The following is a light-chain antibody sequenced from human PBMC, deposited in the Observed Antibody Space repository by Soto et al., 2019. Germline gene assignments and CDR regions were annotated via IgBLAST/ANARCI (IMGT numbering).Light chain of an antibody. CDR1: SSDVGGYNY. CDR2: EVS. J-gene: IGLJ1*01. Sequence: QSVLTQPASVSGSPGQSITISCTGTSSDVGGYNYVSWYQRHPGKAPKLMIYEVSNRPSGVSNRFSGSKSGNTASLTISGLQADDEADYYCSSYRSSTTPSVFGTGTKVTVL. CDR3: SSYRSSTTPSV. V-gene: IGLV2-14*01.